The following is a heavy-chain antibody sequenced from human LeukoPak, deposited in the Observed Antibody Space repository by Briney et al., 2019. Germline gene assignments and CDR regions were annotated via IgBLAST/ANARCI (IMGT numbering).Heavy chain of an antibody. Sequence: GSLRLSCAAFGFTFSSYGMHWARQTPGKGLEWVAFIRHDGTYQQYADSVKGRFTVSRDNSKDMVYLQMNSLRTEDTAVYYCAKNRDSSDYPRDFDYWGQGTLVTVSS. CDR1: GFTFSSYG. J-gene: IGHJ4*02. CDR2: IRHDGTYQ. V-gene: IGHV3-30*02. D-gene: IGHD3-22*01. CDR3: AKNRDSSDYPRDFDY.